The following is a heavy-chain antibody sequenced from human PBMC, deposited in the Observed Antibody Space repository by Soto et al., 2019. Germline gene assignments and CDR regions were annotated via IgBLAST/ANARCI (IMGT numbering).Heavy chain of an antibody. J-gene: IGHJ4*02. CDR2: INPNSGGT. D-gene: IGHD3-10*01. V-gene: IGHV1-2*02. Sequence: QVQLVQSGAEVKKPGASVKVSCKASGYTFTGYYMHWVPQAPGQGLEWMGWINPNSGGTNSAQKFQGRVTMARDTSISTAYMELSRLRSDDTAVYYCARAEGYYGSGTFFYYFDYWGQGTLVTVSS. CDR3: ARAEGYYGSGTFFYYFDY. CDR1: GYTFTGYY.